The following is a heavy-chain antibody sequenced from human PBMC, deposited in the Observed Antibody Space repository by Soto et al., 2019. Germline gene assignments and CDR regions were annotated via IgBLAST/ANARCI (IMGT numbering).Heavy chain of an antibody. CDR2: ISGSGGST. Sequence: GGSLRLSCAASGFTFSSYAMSWVRQAPGKGLEWVSAISGSGGSTYYADSVKGRFTISRDNSKNTLYLQMNSLRAEDTAVYYCAKDPIPWFGELYRAFDIWGQGTMVTISS. J-gene: IGHJ3*02. D-gene: IGHD3-10*01. CDR3: AKDPIPWFGELYRAFDI. V-gene: IGHV3-23*01. CDR1: GFTFSSYA.